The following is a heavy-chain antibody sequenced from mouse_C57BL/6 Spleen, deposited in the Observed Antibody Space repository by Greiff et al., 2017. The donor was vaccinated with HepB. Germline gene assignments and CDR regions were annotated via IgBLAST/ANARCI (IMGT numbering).Heavy chain of an antibody. D-gene: IGHD1-1*01. V-gene: IGHV1-4*01. CDR1: GYTFTSYT. CDR3: ARSRLYYYGSSYEGNYFDY. J-gene: IGHJ2*01. CDR2: INPSSGYT. Sequence: VKLVESGAELARPGASVKMSCKASGYTFTSYTMHWVKQRPGQGLEWIGYINPSSGYTKYNQKFTDKATLTADKSSSTAYMQLSSLTSEDSAVYYCARSRLYYYGSSYEGNYFDYWGQGTTLTVSS.